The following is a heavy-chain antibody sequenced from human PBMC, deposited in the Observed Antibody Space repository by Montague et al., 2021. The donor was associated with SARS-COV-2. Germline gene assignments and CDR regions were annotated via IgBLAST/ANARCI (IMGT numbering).Heavy chain of an antibody. D-gene: IGHD2-2*02. CDR2: IHHGGST. CDR3: ARPGDGVVPSPILGVGPYYAYYYMDV. J-gene: IGHJ6*03. CDR1: GGSFSTYS. V-gene: IGHV4-34*01. Sequence: SETLSLTCAVHGGSFSTYSWNWIRQPPGKGLEWIGEIHHGGSTNYNPSLKSRVTISADTSKNQFPLKLTSVAAADTAVYYCARPGDGVVPSPILGVGPYYAYYYMDVWGKGTTVTVSS.